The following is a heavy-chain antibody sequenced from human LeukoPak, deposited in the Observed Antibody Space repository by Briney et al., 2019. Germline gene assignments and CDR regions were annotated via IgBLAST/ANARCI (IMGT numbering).Heavy chain of an antibody. D-gene: IGHD3-22*01. CDR3: AKGAVHYDSSGYAFTYFDY. CDR1: GFTFSSFA. CDR2: ISGSGGST. V-gene: IGHV3-23*01. Sequence: GGSLRLSCAASGFTFSSFAMSWVRQAPGEGLEWVSAISGSGGSTYYADSVKGRFTISRDNSKNTLYLQMNSLRAEDTAVYYCAKGAVHYDSSGYAFTYFDYWGQGTLVTVSS. J-gene: IGHJ4*02.